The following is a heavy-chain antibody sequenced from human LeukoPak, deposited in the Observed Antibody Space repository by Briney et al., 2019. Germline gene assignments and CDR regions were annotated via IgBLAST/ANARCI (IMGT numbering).Heavy chain of an antibody. CDR1: GYSFSIFG. J-gene: IGHJ4*02. CDR3: ARAGATEATHFDY. D-gene: IGHD4-17*01. Sequence: ASVKVSCKASGYSFSIFGMTWLRQAPGQGLEWMGWISASSGNTNYAQKLQGRVTMTTDTSTNTAYMELRSLKSDDTAVYYCARAGATEATHFDYWGPGTLVTVSS. V-gene: IGHV1-18*01. CDR2: ISASSGNT.